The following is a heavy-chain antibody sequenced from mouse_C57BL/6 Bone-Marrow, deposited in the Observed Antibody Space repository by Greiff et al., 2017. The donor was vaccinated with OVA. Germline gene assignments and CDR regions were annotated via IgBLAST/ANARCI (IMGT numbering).Heavy chain of an antibody. CDR1: GYTFTSYW. CDR2: IYPGSGST. J-gene: IGHJ1*03. D-gene: IGHD1-1*01. V-gene: IGHV1-55*01. Sequence: QVQLKQPGAELVKPGASVKMSCKASGYTFTSYWITWVKQRPGQGLEWIGDIYPGSGSTNYNEKFKIKATLTVDTSSSTAYMQLSSLTSEDSAVYYCASDYYGSIYWYFDVWGTGTTVTVSS. CDR3: ASDYYGSIYWYFDV.